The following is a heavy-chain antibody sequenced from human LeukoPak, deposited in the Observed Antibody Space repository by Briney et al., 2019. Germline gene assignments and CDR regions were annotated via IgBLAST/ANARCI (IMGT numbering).Heavy chain of an antibody. CDR1: GFTFSSYS. J-gene: IGHJ4*02. D-gene: IGHD6-6*01. CDR3: ARGEWSSSPFDY. CDR2: ISIGSTYI. Sequence: GGSLRLSCAASGFTFSSYSMNWVRQAPGKGLEWVSSISIGSTYIYYADSVKGRFTISRDNAKNSLYLQMNSLRAEDTAVYYCARGEWSSSPFDYWGQGTLVTVSS. V-gene: IGHV3-21*01.